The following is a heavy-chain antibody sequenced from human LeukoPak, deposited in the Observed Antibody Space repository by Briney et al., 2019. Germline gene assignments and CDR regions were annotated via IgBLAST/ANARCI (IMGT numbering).Heavy chain of an antibody. CDR2: IYYSGST. D-gene: IGHD4-23*01. CDR3: ARGGVRGYAFDI. V-gene: IGHV4-59*01. Sequence: PSETLSLTCTVSGGSISSYYWSWIRQPPGKGLEWIGYIYYSGSTNYNPSLKSRVTISVDTSKNQFSLKLSPVTAADTAVYYCARGGVRGYAFDIWGQGTMVTVSS. CDR1: GGSISSYY. J-gene: IGHJ3*02.